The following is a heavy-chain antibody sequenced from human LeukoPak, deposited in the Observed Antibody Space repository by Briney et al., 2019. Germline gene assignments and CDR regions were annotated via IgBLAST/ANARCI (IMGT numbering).Heavy chain of an antibody. CDR2: IYPGDSDT. D-gene: IGHD6-19*01. CDR1: GYSFTSYW. V-gene: IGHV5-51*01. Sequence: GESPKISRKGSGYSFTSYWNGWVRQMPGKGLEWMGIIYPGDSDTRHSPSFQGQVTISADKSISTAYLQWSSLKASDTAMYYCARHAVNSSGLYYWGQGTLVTVSS. CDR3: ARHAVNSSGLYY. J-gene: IGHJ4*02.